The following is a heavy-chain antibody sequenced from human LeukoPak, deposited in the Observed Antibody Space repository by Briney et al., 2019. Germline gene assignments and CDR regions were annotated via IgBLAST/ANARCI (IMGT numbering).Heavy chain of an antibody. CDR2: MNPNSGNT. CDR3: ARGYGGNYPPDY. V-gene: IGHV1-8*01. J-gene: IGHJ4*02. CDR1: GYTFTSYD. D-gene: IGHD4-23*01. Sequence: ASVKVSCKASGYTFTSYDNNWVRQATGQGLEWMGWMNPNSGNTGYAQKFQGRVTMTRNTSISTAYMELSSLRSEDTAVYYCARGYGGNYPPDYWGQGTLVTISS.